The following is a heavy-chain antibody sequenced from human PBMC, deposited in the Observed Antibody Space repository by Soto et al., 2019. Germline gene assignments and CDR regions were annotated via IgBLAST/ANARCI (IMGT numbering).Heavy chain of an antibody. CDR3: ARGRRGYGYGMDV. CDR2: INHSGST. V-gene: IGHV4-34*01. J-gene: IGHJ6*02. D-gene: IGHD5-18*01. CDR1: GGSFSGYY. Sequence: SETLSLTCAVYGGSFSGYYWSWIRQPPGKGLEWIGEINHSGSTNYNPSLKSRVTISVDTSKNQFSLKLSSVTAADTAVYYCARGRRGYGYGMDVWGQGTTVTVSS.